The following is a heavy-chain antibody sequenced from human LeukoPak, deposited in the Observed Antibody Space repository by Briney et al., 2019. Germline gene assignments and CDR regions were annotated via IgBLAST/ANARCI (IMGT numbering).Heavy chain of an antibody. CDR1: GYTFTSYA. J-gene: IGHJ4*02. CDR2: INAGNGNT. V-gene: IGHV1-3*01. CDR3: ARDECSSTCCQYYFDY. Sequence: GASVKVSCKASGYTFTSYAMHWVRQAPGQRLEWMGWINAGNGNTKYSQKFQGRVTITRDTSASTAYMELSSLRSEDTAVYYCARDECSSTCCQYYFDYWGQGTLVTVSS. D-gene: IGHD2-2*01.